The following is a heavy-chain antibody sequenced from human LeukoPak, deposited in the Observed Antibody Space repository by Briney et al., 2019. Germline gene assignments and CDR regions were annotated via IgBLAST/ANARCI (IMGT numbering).Heavy chain of an antibody. CDR3: ARTRYYYGSRSYGAPYYFDY. Sequence: MPSETLSLTCTVSGGSISSSSYYWGWIRQPPGKGLEWIGSIYYSGSTYYNPSLKSRVTISVDTSKNQFSLKLSSVTAADTAVYYCARTRYYYGSRSYGAPYYFDYWGQGTLVTVSS. D-gene: IGHD3-10*01. CDR2: IYYSGST. V-gene: IGHV4-39*01. CDR1: GGSISSSSYY. J-gene: IGHJ4*02.